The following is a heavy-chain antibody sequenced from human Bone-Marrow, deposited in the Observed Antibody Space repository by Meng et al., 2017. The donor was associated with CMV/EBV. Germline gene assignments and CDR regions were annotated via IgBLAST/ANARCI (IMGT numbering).Heavy chain of an antibody. CDR1: GYTFTSYG. CDR3: ARRAQYCSSTSCYAMGDY. J-gene: IGHJ4*02. V-gene: IGHV1-18*01. D-gene: IGHD2-2*01. Sequence: ASVKVSCKASGYTFTSYGISWVRQAPGQGLEWMGWISAYNGNTNYAQKLQGRVTMTTDTSTSTAYMELRSLRSDDTAVYYCARRAQYCSSTSCYAMGDYWGQRTLVTFSS. CDR2: ISAYNGNT.